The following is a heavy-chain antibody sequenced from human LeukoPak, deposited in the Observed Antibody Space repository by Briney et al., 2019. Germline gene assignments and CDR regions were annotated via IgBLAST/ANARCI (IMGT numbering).Heavy chain of an antibody. D-gene: IGHD5-24*01. CDR1: GGSISSYY. CDR3: ARGGPVEMATDYFDY. Sequence: SETLSLTCTVSGGSISSYYWSWIRQPPGKGLEWIGYIYYSGSTNYNPSLKSRVTISVDTSKNQFSLKLSSVTAADTAVYYCARGGPVEMATDYFDYWGQETLVTVSS. V-gene: IGHV4-59*01. CDR2: IYYSGST. J-gene: IGHJ4*02.